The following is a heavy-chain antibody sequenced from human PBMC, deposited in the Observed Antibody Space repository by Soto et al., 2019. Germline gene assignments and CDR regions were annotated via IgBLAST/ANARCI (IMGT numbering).Heavy chain of an antibody. V-gene: IGHV4-31*03. CDR3: AREPLT. CDR1: GGSISTGGYY. J-gene: IGHJ4*02. Sequence: QVQLQESGPGLVKPSQTLSLTCTVSGGSISTGGYYWSCIRQHPGKGLEWIGYNYYSGSAYYNPSFKSRVTISVDSLKPPFSLNLRSVTAAVTAVDYCAREPLTWGQGTLVTVSS. CDR2: NYYSGSA.